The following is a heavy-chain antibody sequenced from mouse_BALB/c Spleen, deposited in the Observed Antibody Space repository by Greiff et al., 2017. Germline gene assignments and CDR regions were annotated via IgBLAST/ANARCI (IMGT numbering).Heavy chain of an antibody. Sequence: EVKLVESGGGLVKPGGSLKLSCAASGFTFSSYAMSWVRQSPEKRLEWVAEISSGGSYTYYPDTVTGRFTISRDNAKNTLYLEMSSLRSEDTAMYYCARSYADEDYYAMDYWGQGTSVTVSS. D-gene: IGHD2-12*01. CDR3: ARSYADEDYYAMDY. CDR2: ISSGGSYT. CDR1: GFTFSSYA. V-gene: IGHV5-9-4*01. J-gene: IGHJ4*01.